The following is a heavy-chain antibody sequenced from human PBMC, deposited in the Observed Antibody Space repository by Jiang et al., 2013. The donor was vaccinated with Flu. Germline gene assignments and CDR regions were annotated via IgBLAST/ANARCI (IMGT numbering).Heavy chain of an antibody. J-gene: IGHJ4*02. V-gene: IGHV3-66*01. Sequence: SLRLSCAASGFSVSRKHMSWVRQAPGKGLEWVSVIYSGGSTYYADSVKGRFTISIDNSKNTLYLQMNSLRAEDTAVYYCARSYDTSGYDYFDYWGQGTLVTVSS. D-gene: IGHD3-22*01. CDR3: ARSYDTSGYDYFDY. CDR2: IYSGGST. CDR1: GFSVSRKH.